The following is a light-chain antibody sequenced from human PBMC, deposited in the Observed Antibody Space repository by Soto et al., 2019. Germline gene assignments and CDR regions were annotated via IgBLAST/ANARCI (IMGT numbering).Light chain of an antibody. V-gene: IGKV1-39*01. CDR1: QIISTY. CDR3: QQSYSYPWT. CDR2: AAS. J-gene: IGKJ1*01. Sequence: DIQMTQFPSSLSASVGDRVTITCRASQIISTYLNWYQQRSGKAPKLLIYAASSLQSGVPSRLSGSGSGTDFTLTISSLQPEDFATYFCQQSYSYPWTFGQGTKVDIK.